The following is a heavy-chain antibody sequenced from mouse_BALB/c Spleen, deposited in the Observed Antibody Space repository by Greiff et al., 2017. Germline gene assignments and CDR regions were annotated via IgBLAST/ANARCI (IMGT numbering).Heavy chain of an antibody. J-gene: IGHJ4*01. CDR1: GFSLTSYG. CDR3: ARKSDYYGTFYAMDY. D-gene: IGHD1-2*01. Sequence: VKLVESGPGLVQPSQSLSITCTVSGFSLTSYGVHWVRQSPGKGLEWLGVIWSGGSTDYNAAFISRLSISKDNSKSQVFFKMNSLQADDTAIYYCARKSDYYGTFYAMDYWGQGTSVTVSS. V-gene: IGHV2-4-1*01. CDR2: IWSGGST.